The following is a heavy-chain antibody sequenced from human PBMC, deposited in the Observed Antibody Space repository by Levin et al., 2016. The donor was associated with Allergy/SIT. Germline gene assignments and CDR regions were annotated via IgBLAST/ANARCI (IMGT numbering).Heavy chain of an antibody. CDR2: IWYDGSNK. CDR1: GFTFSSYG. V-gene: IGHV3-33*01. CDR3: ARGLRPYDSSGYYFHGLNY. Sequence: GGSLRLSCAASGFTFSSYGMHWVRQAPGKGLEWVAVIWYDGSNKYYADSVKGRFTISRDNSKNTLYLQMNSLRAEDTAVYYCARGLRPYDSSGYYFHGLNYWGQGTLVTVSS. J-gene: IGHJ4*02. D-gene: IGHD3-22*01.